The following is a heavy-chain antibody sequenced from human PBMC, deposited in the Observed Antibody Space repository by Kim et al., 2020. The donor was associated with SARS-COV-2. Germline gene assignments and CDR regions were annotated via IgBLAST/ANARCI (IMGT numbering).Heavy chain of an antibody. CDR1: GFSFSSAW. CDR2: IKSKTDGGTT. V-gene: IGHV3-15*01. CDR3: ITGGGIKVVTAY. D-gene: IGHD2-21*02. Sequence: GGSLRLSCAASGFSFSSAWMTWVRQAPGKGLEWVGRIKSKTDGGTTDYAAPLKGRFNISRDDSKNTLYLQMSNLENEDAGIYYCITGGGIKVVTAYWGQGTLVTVSS. J-gene: IGHJ4*02.